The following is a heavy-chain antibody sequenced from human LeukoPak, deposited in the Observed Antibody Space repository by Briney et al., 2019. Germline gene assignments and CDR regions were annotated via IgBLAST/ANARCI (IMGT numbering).Heavy chain of an antibody. CDR1: GGSISRGNW. D-gene: IGHD3-22*01. CDR2: IYDSGST. Sequence: SETLSLTCAGPGGSISRGNWWSWVRQPPGKGLEWIGEIYDSGSTNYNPSLKSRVSISLDKSKNQFSLKLSSVTPADTAVYYCARVSGITMIVGVQSDGFDIWGQGTMVSVSS. V-gene: IGHV4-4*02. J-gene: IGHJ3*02. CDR3: ARVSGITMIVGVQSDGFDI.